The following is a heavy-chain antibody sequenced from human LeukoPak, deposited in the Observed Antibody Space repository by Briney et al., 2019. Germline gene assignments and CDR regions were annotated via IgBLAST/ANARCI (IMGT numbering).Heavy chain of an antibody. J-gene: IGHJ4*02. CDR2: ISGSGGST. D-gene: IGHD2-21*01. CDR3: AKDFWVIFDY. V-gene: IGHV3-23*01. Sequence: SGFTXXSYAMXWVRQAPGKGLEWVSAISGSGGSTYYADSVKGRFTISRDNSKNTLYLQMNSLRAEDTAVYYCAKDFWVIFDYWGQGTLVTVSS. CDR1: GFTXXSYA.